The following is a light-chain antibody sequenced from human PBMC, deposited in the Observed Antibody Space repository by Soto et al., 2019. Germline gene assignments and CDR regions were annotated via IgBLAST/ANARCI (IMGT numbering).Light chain of an antibody. Sequence: EIVLTQSAATLSLSLGERATLSCRASQTVGGRYWAWFQQKPGQTPRLLIYGASTRAAGVPGRFSGSGSGTDFSLTINRLEPEDFAVYYCLQYVSSPWTFGQGTKVEV. CDR3: LQYVSSPWT. J-gene: IGKJ1*01. V-gene: IGKV3-20*01. CDR1: QTVGGRY. CDR2: GAS.